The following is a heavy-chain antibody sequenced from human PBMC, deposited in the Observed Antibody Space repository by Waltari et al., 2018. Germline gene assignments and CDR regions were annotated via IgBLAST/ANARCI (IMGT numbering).Heavy chain of an antibody. J-gene: IGHJ4*02. CDR1: GFTFSSYW. CDR3: ARDRVTVTTD. V-gene: IGHV3-7*01. Sequence: EVQLVESGGGFVQPGGSLRLSCAAPGFTFSSYWVSWVRQAPGKGLEWVATIKQDGSEKNYVDSVKGRFTISRDNAKNSLYLQMNSLRAEDTAVYYCARDRVTVTTDWGQGTLVTVSS. D-gene: IGHD4-17*01. CDR2: IKQDGSEK.